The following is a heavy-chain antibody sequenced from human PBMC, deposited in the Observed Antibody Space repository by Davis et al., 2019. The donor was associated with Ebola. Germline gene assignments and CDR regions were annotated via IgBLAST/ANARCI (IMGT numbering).Heavy chain of an antibody. D-gene: IGHD6-19*01. Sequence: PAGSLRLSCAVSGFTFSSNSMNWVRQAQGKGLEWVSSISSSSSYIYYADSVKGRFTISRDNAKNSLYLQMNSLRAEDTAVYYCARDRVAVAGIDGDAFDIWGQGTMVTVSS. CDR2: ISSSSSYI. V-gene: IGHV3-21*01. CDR3: ARDRVAVAGIDGDAFDI. J-gene: IGHJ3*02. CDR1: GFTFSSNS.